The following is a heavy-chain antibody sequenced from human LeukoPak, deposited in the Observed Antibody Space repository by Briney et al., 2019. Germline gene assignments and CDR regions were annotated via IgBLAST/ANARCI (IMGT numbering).Heavy chain of an antibody. J-gene: IGHJ4*02. CDR1: GYSISRGYY. CDR2: IYHSETT. D-gene: IGHD5-24*01. V-gene: IGHV4-38-2*02. Sequence: SETLSLTCTVSGYSISRGYYWGWIRQPPGKGLEWIGSIYHSETTYYNPSLKSRVTITVDTSKNQFSLKLISVTAADTAVYYCVREAREMATSNDYWGQGTLVTVSS. CDR3: VREAREMATSNDY.